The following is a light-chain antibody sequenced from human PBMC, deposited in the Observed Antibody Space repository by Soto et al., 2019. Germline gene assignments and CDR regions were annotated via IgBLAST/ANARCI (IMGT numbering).Light chain of an antibody. CDR1: QGVGST. CDR2: DAY. CDR3: QHYLTWPLA. Sequence: ELVLAQSPATLSVSPGESATLSCRASQGVGSTLAWYQQKPGRAPRLLIYDAYIRATGIPARFSGAGSGTEFTLTISRLQSDDFAVYYCQHYLTWPLAFGGGTSVEI. V-gene: IGKV3-15*01. J-gene: IGKJ4*01.